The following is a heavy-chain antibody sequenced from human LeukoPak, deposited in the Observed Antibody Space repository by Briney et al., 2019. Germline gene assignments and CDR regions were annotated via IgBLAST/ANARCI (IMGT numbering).Heavy chain of an antibody. Sequence: GGSLRLSCAASEFVVSTSFMGWVRQAPGKGLEWVSVIYSGGRSYHADSVKGRFSISTDKSKNTMFLQMNSLRAEDTAVYYCARDLKYSSSGTFGYWGQGTLVTVSS. V-gene: IGHV3-53*01. CDR3: ARDLKYSSSGTFGY. D-gene: IGHD6-6*01. CDR2: IYSGGRS. J-gene: IGHJ4*02. CDR1: EFVVSTSF.